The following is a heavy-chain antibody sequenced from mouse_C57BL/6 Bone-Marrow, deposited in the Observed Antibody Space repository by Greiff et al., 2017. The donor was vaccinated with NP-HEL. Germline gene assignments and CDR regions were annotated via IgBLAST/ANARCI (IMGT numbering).Heavy chain of an antibody. CDR3: AREINETDAMDY. J-gene: IGHJ4*01. CDR2: ISDGGSYT. V-gene: IGHV5-4*01. CDR1: GFTFSSYA. Sequence: DVQLVESGGGLVKPGGSLKLSCAASGFTFSSYAMSWVRQTPEKRLEWVATISDGGSYTYYPDNVKGRFTISRDNAKNNLYLQMSHLKSEDTAMYYCAREINETDAMDYWGQGTTVTVSS.